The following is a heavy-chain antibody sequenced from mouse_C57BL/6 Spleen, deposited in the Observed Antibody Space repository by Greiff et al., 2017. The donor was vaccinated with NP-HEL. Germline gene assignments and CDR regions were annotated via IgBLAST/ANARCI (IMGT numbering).Heavy chain of an antibody. CDR1: GYAFSSYW. CDR2: IYPGDGDT. V-gene: IGHV1-80*01. Sequence: VQLQQSGAELVKPGASVKISCKASGYAFSSYWMNWVKQRPGKGLEWIGQIYPGDGDTNYNGKFKGKATLTADKSSSTAYMQLSSLNSEDAAVDVCARRDGYYVGWYFDVWGTGTTVTVSS. J-gene: IGHJ1*03. CDR3: ARRDGYYVGWYFDV. D-gene: IGHD2-3*01.